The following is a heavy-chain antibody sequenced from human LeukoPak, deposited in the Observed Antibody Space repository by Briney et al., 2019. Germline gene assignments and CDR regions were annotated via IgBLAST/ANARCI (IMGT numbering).Heavy chain of an antibody. V-gene: IGHV3-7*03. CDR2: MKEDGTEI. CDR3: ARHLVPADTNWFDP. J-gene: IGHJ5*02. D-gene: IGHD2-2*01. CDR1: GFTFSWST. Sequence: PGGSLRLSCVVSGFTFSWSTMTWVRQAPGKGPEWVAKMKEDGTEIHYVDSVKGRFTISRDNAKNSLYLQMNSLRAEDTAVYYCARHLVPADTNWFDPWGQGTLVTVSS.